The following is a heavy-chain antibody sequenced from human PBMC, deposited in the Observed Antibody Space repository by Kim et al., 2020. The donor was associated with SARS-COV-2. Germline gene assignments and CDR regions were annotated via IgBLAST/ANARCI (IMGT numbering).Heavy chain of an antibody. D-gene: IGHD2-2*01. CDR3: ARDSGVPANYYYYGMDV. CDR2: IYYSGST. CDR1: GGSISSGDYY. Sequence: SETLSLTCTVSGGSISSGDYYWSWIRQPPGKGLEWIGYIYYSGSTYYNPSLKSRVTISVDTSKNQFSLKLSSVTAADTAVYYCARDSGVPANYYYYGMDVWGQGTTVTVSS. V-gene: IGHV4-30-4*01. J-gene: IGHJ6*02.